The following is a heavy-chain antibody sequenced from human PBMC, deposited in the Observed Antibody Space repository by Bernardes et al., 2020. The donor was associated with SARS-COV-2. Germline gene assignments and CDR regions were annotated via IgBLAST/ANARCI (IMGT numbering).Heavy chain of an antibody. D-gene: IGHD6-13*01. CDR3: ARDVSYSSSWYNWFDP. V-gene: IGHV1-2*02. J-gene: IGHJ5*02. CDR2: INPNSGGT. CDR1: GYTFTGYY. Sequence: ASVKVSCKASGYTFTGYYMHWVRQAPGQGLEWMGWINPNSGGTNYAQKFQGRVTMTRDTSISTAYMELSRLRSDDTAVYYCARDVSYSSSWYNWFDPWGQGTLVTVSS.